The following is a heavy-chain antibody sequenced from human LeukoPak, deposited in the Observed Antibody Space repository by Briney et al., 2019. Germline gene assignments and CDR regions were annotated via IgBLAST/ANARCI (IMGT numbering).Heavy chain of an antibody. CDR1: GGSISSYY. CDR3: ARSTSVATPWNY. Sequence: PSETLSLTCTVSGGSISSYYWSWTRQPPGKGLEWIGYIYYSGSTNYNPSLKSRVTISVDTSKNQFSLKLSSVTAADTAVYYCARSTSVATPWNYWGQGTLVTVSS. V-gene: IGHV4-59*01. D-gene: IGHD5-12*01. J-gene: IGHJ4*02. CDR2: IYYSGST.